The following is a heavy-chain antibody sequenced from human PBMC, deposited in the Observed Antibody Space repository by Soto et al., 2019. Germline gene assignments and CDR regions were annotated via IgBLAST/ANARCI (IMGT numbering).Heavy chain of an antibody. CDR1: GFTFSSYS. J-gene: IGHJ4*02. D-gene: IGHD3-3*01. V-gene: IGHV3-48*02. CDR2: ISSSSSTI. Sequence: GGSLRLSCAASGFTFSSYSMNWVRQAPGKGLEWVSYISSSSSTIYYADSVKGRFTISRDNAKNSLYLQMNSLRDEDTAVYYCAGDYDFWSGTTPVLFDYWGQGTLVTVSS. CDR3: AGDYDFWSGTTPVLFDY.